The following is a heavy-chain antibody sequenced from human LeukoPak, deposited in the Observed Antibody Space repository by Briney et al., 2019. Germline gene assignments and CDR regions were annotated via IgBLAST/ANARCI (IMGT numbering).Heavy chain of an antibody. CDR2: IYYSGST. Sequence: SETLSLTCTVPGGSISSYYWSWIRQPPGKGLEWIGYIYYSGSTNYNPSLKSRVTISVDTSKNQFSLKLSSVTAADTAVYYCARHGKMRQWLVRVSYYGMDVWGQGTTVTVSS. V-gene: IGHV4-59*08. J-gene: IGHJ6*02. D-gene: IGHD6-19*01. CDR1: GGSISSYY. CDR3: ARHGKMRQWLVRVSYYGMDV.